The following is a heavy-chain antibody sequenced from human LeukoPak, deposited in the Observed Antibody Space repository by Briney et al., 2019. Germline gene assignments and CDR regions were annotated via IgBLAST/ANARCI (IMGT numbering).Heavy chain of an antibody. CDR2: IYYSGST. J-gene: IGHJ4*02. D-gene: IGHD6-13*01. CDR3: AREAAGTQDYFDY. CDR1: GGSVGSGSYY. Sequence: SETLSLTCTVSGGSVGSGSYYWSWIRQPPGKGLEWIGYIYYSGSTNYNSSLKSRVTISVDTSKNQFSLKLSSVTAADTAVYYCAREAAGTQDYFDYWGQGTLVTVSS. V-gene: IGHV4-61*01.